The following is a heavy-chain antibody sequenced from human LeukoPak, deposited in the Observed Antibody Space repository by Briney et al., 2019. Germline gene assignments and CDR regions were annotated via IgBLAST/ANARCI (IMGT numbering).Heavy chain of an antibody. CDR2: INPDSGVT. CDR3: ARDSSWY. V-gene: IGHV1-2*02. J-gene: IGHJ4*02. CDR1: GYTLTGYY. Sequence: ASVKVSCKASGYTLTGYYLHWVRQTPGQGLEWMGWINPDSGVTDYAQKFQGRVTLTRDTSTSTAYLELSRLRYDDTAIFYCARDSSWYWGQGTLVTVSS.